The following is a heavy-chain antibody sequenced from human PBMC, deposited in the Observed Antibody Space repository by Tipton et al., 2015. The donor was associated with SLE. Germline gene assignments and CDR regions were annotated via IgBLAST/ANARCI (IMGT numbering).Heavy chain of an antibody. D-gene: IGHD2-15*01. CDR1: GGSFSGYY. CDR3: ARHGTTGYCSGNSCFPGAWFDP. J-gene: IGHJ5*02. CDR2: INHSGST. V-gene: IGHV4-34*01. Sequence: TLSLTCAVYGGSFSGYYWSWIRQPPGKGLGWIGEINHSGSTNYNPSLKGRVTISVDTSKSQFSLKLSSVTAADTAVYYCARHGTTGYCSGNSCFPGAWFDPWGQGTLVTVSS.